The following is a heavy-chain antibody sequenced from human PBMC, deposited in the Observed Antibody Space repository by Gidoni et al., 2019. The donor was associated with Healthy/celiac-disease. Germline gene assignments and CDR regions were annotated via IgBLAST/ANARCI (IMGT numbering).Heavy chain of an antibody. CDR3: ARGDSSGYYYVSDAFDI. V-gene: IGHV3-23*01. CDR1: GFPFRSYA. D-gene: IGHD3-22*01. Sequence: EVQLLESGGGLVQPGGSLRLSCAASGFPFRSYAMSWVRPAPGKGLEWVSAISGSGGSTYYADSVKGRFTISRDNSKNTLYLQMNSLRAEDTAVYYCARGDSSGYYYVSDAFDIWGQGTMVTVSS. J-gene: IGHJ3*02. CDR2: ISGSGGST.